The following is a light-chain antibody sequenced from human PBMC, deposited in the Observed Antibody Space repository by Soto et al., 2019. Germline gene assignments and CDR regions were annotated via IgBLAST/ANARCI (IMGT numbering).Light chain of an antibody. CDR2: GAS. Sequence: EIGFTQSPGTLSLSPGERATLSCRASQSVSSSYLAWYQQNRGQAPRLLIYGASSRAPGIPDRFGGSGSGTDFTLTISRLEPEDYAVYYCQQYGLSRRTIGQGTKVAIK. CDR1: QSVSSSY. V-gene: IGKV3-20*01. J-gene: IGKJ1*01. CDR3: QQYGLSRRT.